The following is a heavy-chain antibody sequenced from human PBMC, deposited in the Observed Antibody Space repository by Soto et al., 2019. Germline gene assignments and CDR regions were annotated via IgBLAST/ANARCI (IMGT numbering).Heavy chain of an antibody. Sequence: VKVSCKASGYTFTSYYMHWVRQAPGQGLEWMGIINPSGGSTSYAQKFQGRVTMTRDTSTSTVYMELSSLRSEDTAVYYCARDEQNYCDSSAGSYAFDIWGQGTMVTV. CDR1: GYTFTSYY. CDR2: INPSGGST. J-gene: IGHJ3*02. D-gene: IGHD3-22*01. V-gene: IGHV1-46*01. CDR3: ARDEQNYCDSSAGSYAFDI.